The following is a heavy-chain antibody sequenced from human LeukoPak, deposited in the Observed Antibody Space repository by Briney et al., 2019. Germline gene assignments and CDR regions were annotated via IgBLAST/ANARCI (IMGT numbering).Heavy chain of an antibody. CDR3: ARLRGYSSSRVAFDI. CDR1: GGSISSSSYY. CDR2: IYYSGST. V-gene: IGHV4-39*07. Sequence: PSETLSLTCTVSGGSISSSSYYWGWIRQPPGKGLEWIGSIYYSGSTYYNPSLKGRVTISVDTSKNQFSLKLSSVTAADTAVYYCARLRGYSSSRVAFDIWGQGTMVTVSS. D-gene: IGHD6-13*01. J-gene: IGHJ3*02.